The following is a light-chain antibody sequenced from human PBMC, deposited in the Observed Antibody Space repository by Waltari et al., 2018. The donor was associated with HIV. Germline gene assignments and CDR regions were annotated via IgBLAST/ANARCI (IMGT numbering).Light chain of an antibody. CDR1: NIGSKS. CDR3: QVWDSSSDHPQVV. Sequence: SYVLAQPPSVSVAPGKTARITCGGNNIGSKSVHWYQQKPGQAPVLVVYDDSDRPSGIPERFSGSNSGNTATLTITRVDAGDEADYYCQVWDSSSDHPQVVFGGETKLTVL. J-gene: IGLJ2*01. CDR2: DDS. V-gene: IGLV3-21*03.